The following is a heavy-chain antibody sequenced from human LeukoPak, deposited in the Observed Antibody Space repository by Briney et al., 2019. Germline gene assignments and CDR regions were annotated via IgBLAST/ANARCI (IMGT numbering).Heavy chain of an antibody. V-gene: IGHV3-33*01. D-gene: IGHD5-24*01. Sequence: GRSLRLSCAASGFTFSSYGMHWVRQAPGKGLEWVAVIWYDGSNKYYADSVKGRFTISRDNSKNTLYLQMNSLRAEDTAVYYCARDRKMATPRSGLGYWGRGTLVTVSS. CDR1: GFTFSSYG. J-gene: IGHJ4*02. CDR2: IWYDGSNK. CDR3: ARDRKMATPRSGLGY.